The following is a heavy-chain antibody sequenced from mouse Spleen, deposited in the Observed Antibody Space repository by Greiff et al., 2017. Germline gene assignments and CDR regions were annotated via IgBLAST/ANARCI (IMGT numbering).Heavy chain of an antibody. CDR1: GFTFSDYG. CDR2: ISSGSSTI. V-gene: IGHV5-17*01. D-gene: IGHD2-14*01. J-gene: IGHJ1*01. CDR3: AGNRYDWYFDV. Sequence: EVKLMESGGGLVKPGGSLKLSCAASGFTFSDYGMHWVRQAPEKGLEWVAYISSGSSTIYYADTVKGRFTISRDNAKNTLFLQMTSLRSEDTAMYYGAGNRYDWYFDVWGAGTTVTVSS.